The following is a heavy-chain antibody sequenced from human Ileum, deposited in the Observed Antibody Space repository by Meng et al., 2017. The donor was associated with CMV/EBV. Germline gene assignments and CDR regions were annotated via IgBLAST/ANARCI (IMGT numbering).Heavy chain of an antibody. Sequence: ASVKVSCKASGYTFTSYDVNWVRQAPGQGLEWVGRMNPSSGDTDYAQKFHDRLTMTRDTSITTAYMELSSLRSEDTAVYYCAKIVSNAIFEGTRAGFDPWGQGTLVTVSS. D-gene: IGHD3-3*01. J-gene: IGHJ5*02. CDR2: MNPSSGDT. CDR1: GYTFTSYD. CDR3: AKIVSNAIFEGTRAGFDP. V-gene: IGHV1-8*01.